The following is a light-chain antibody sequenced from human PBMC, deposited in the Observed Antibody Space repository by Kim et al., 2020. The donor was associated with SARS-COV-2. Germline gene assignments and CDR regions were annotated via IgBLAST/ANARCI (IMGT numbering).Light chain of an antibody. Sequence: GDRVTITCRASQSISSWSAWYQQKPGNAPKLLIYDASSLESGVPSKFSGSVSGTEFTLTISGLQPVDFATYYCEQYNSYTWTLGQGTKVDIK. J-gene: IGKJ1*01. CDR1: QSISSW. CDR2: DAS. V-gene: IGKV1-5*01. CDR3: EQYNSYTWT.